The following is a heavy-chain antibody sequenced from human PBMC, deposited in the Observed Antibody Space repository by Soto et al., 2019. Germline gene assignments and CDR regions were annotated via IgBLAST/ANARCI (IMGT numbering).Heavy chain of an antibody. CDR3: ARGGGYTFDY. Sequence: QLQLQESGSGLVKPSQTLSLTCAVSGGSISSGGYSWSWIRQPPGKVLEWIGYIYHSGSTYYNPSLKRRVPLSVDRSKNQFSLRLSSVTAADTAVYYRARGGGYTFDYWGQGTLVTVSS. CDR2: IYHSGST. CDR1: GGSISSGGYS. D-gene: IGHD3-16*01. V-gene: IGHV4-30-2*01. J-gene: IGHJ4*02.